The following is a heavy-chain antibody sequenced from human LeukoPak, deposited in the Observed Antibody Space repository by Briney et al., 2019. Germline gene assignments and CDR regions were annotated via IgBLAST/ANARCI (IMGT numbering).Heavy chain of an antibody. V-gene: IGHV4-30-4*07. J-gene: IGHJ3*02. CDR3: ARSGDYYDSSGYYSGAFDI. Sequence: SETLSPTCAVSGGSISSGGYSWSWIRQPPGKGLEWIGYIYYSGSTYYNPSLKSRVTISVDASKKQFSLKLSSVTAADTAVYYCARSGDYYDSSGYYSGAFDIWGQGTMVTVSS. CDR1: GGSISSGGYS. D-gene: IGHD3-22*01. CDR2: IYYSGST.